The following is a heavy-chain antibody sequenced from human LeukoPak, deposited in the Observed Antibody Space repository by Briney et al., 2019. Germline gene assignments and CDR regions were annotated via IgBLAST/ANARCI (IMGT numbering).Heavy chain of an antibody. D-gene: IGHD5-18*01. V-gene: IGHV4-31*11. J-gene: IGHJ4*02. CDR2: IYDRGNT. CDR3: AREGPDGNSYGYDY. CDR1: GGSFSGYY. Sequence: PSETLSLTCAVYGGSFSGYYWSWIRQHPGKGLEWIGYIYDRGNTYYNPSLKSRVIISIDTSKNQFSLKLNSVTAADTAVYYCAREGPDGNSYGYDYWGQGTLVTVSS.